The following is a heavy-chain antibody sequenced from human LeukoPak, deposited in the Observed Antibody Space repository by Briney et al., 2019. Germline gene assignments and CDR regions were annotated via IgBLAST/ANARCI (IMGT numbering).Heavy chain of an antibody. CDR3: AKSAYYDASGYYREYYFDY. CDR2: ISGSGGST. D-gene: IGHD3-22*01. Sequence: GGSLRLSCAASGFTFSSPWMHWVRQAPGKGLVWVSSISGSGGSTHYADSVKGRFTISRDKTKNTLYLQMNSLRAEDTAVYYCAKSAYYDASGYYREYYFDYWGQGTLVTVSS. V-gene: IGHV3-23*01. CDR1: GFTFSSPW. J-gene: IGHJ4*02.